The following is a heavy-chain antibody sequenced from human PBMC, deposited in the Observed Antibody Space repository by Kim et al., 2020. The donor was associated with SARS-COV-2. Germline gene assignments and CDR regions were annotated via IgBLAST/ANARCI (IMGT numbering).Heavy chain of an antibody. CDR2: DGNEK. D-gene: IGHD3-10*01. Sequence: DGNEKYYVDSVKGRFTISRDNAKNSLSLQMSRLRVEDTAVYYCTRAGGWFWGQGSLVTVSS. V-gene: IGHV3-7*03. CDR3: TRAGGWF. J-gene: IGHJ4*02.